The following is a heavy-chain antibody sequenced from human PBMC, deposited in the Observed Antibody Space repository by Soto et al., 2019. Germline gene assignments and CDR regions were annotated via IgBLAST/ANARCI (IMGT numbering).Heavy chain of an antibody. D-gene: IGHD1-26*01. CDR1: GFTFSSYG. Sequence: PGGSLRLSCAASGFTFSSYGMNWVRQAPGKGLEWVAVIWYDGGKKYYADSVKGRFSISRDNSENTLYLQMNSLRADDTAVYYCVKDSTLTVSGYFDNWGQGTLVTVS. J-gene: IGHJ4*02. CDR3: VKDSTLTVSGYFDN. CDR2: IWYDGGKK. V-gene: IGHV3-33*06.